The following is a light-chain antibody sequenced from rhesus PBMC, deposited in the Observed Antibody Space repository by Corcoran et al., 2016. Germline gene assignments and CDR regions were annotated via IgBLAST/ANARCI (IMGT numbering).Light chain of an antibody. CDR3: LQRNSYPYS. V-gene: IGKV1-38*01. CDR1: QGISSY. CDR2: DSS. Sequence: DIQLTQSPSSLSASVGDRVTIPCRASQGISSYLAWYQQKSGKTPKLLFYDSSNLQSGGPSRFSGSGAGTEVTLTIRSLQPVDFATYYFLQRNSYPYSIGQATKVEIK. J-gene: IGKJ2*01.